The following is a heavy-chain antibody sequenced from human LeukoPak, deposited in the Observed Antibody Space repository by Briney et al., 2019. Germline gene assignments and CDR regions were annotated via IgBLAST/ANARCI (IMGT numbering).Heavy chain of an antibody. V-gene: IGHV3-33*01. J-gene: IGHJ4*02. CDR3: ARGNWGWTGGGDY. CDR2: IWNDGSNK. D-gene: IGHD7-27*01. Sequence: PGRSLRLSCAASGFTFSSYGMHWVRQAPGKGLEWVAGIWNDGSNKYNADSLRGRFTNPRDNSKNTRYLQMNSRRVEDRAGDYCARGNWGWTGGGDYWGQGTLVTVSS. CDR1: GFTFSSYG.